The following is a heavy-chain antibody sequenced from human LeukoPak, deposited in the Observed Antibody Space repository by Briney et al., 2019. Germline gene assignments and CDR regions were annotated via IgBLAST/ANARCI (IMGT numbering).Heavy chain of an antibody. CDR2: ISYDGSNK. J-gene: IGHJ4*02. D-gene: IGHD3-10*01. CDR1: GFTFSSYA. CDR3: ARDTDGSGSVDY. V-gene: IGHV3-30-3*01. Sequence: GSLRLSCAASGFTFSSYAMHWVRQAPGKGLEWVAVISYDGSNKYYADSVKGRFTISRDNSKNTLYPQMNSLRAEDTAVYYCARDTDGSGSVDYWGQGTLVTVSS.